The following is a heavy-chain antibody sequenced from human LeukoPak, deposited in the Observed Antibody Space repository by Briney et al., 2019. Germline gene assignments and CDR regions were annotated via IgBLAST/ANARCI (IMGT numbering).Heavy chain of an antibody. CDR3: ARDLGFYYYGMDV. CDR1: GYTFTGYY. V-gene: IGHV1-2*02. D-gene: IGHD3-16*01. Sequence: ASVTVSCKASGYTFTGYYMHWVRQAPGQGLEWMGWINPNSGGTNYAQKFQGRVTMTRDTSISTAYMELSRLRSDDTAVYYCARDLGFYYYGMDVWGQGTTVTVSS. CDR2: INPNSGGT. J-gene: IGHJ6*02.